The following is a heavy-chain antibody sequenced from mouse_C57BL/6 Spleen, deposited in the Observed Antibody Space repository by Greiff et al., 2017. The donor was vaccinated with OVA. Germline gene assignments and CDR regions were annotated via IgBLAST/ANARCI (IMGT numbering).Heavy chain of an antibody. J-gene: IGHJ1*03. CDR2: IRSKSNNYAT. CDR3: VRSMGYFDV. V-gene: IGHV10-1*01. D-gene: IGHD1-1*02. Sequence: EVQRVESGGGLVQPKGSLKLSCAASGFSFNTYAMNWVRQAPGKGLEWVARIRSKSNNYATYYADSVKDRFTISRDDSESMLYLQMNNLKTEDTAMYYCVRSMGYFDVWGTGTTVTVSS. CDR1: GFSFNTYA.